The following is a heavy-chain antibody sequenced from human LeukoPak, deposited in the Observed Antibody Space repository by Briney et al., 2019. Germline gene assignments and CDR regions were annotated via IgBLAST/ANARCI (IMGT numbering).Heavy chain of an antibody. D-gene: IGHD6-6*01. V-gene: IGHV1-18*01. Sequence: ASVKVSCKASGYTFTSYGISWVRQAPGQGLEWMGWISAYNGNTNYAQKLQGRVTMTTDTSTSTAYMELRSLRSDDTAVYYCARSAAPVPSDYYYYYMDVWGKGTTVTVSS. CDR3: ARSAAPVPSDYYYYYMDV. CDR1: GYTFTSYG. J-gene: IGHJ6*03. CDR2: ISAYNGNT.